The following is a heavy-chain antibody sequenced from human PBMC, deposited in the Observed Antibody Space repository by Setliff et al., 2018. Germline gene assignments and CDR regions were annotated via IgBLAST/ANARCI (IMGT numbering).Heavy chain of an antibody. CDR2: VYYSGTA. J-gene: IGHJ4*02. V-gene: IGHV4-59*01. D-gene: IGHD1-1*01. CDR3: ARGGTFRYFDY. CDR1: DGSLSTYY. Sequence: SETLSLTCTVSDGSLSTYYWSWIRQPPGKGLEFIGYVYYSGTAHDSPSLKSRVTISVDTSKNQFSLSLRSVTAADTAVYYCARGGTFRYFDYWGQGTPVTVSS.